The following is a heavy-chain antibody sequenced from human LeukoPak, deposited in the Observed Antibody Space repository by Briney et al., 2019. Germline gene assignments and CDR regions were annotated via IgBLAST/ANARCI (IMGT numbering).Heavy chain of an antibody. J-gene: IGHJ5*02. Sequence: SETLSLTCAVSGYSISSGYYWGWIRQPPGKGLEWIGSIYYSGSTYYNPSLKSRVTISVDTSKNQFSLKLSSVTAADTAVYYCARQKKIGYCSSTSCYNWFDPWGQGTLVTVSS. CDR3: ARQKKIGYCSSTSCYNWFDP. V-gene: IGHV4-38-2*01. CDR2: IYYSGST. D-gene: IGHD2-2*01. CDR1: GYSISSGYY.